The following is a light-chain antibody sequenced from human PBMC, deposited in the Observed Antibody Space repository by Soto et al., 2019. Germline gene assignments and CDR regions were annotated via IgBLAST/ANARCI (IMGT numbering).Light chain of an antibody. Sequence: EIVLTQSPGTLSLSPGERATLSCRASQSVINSYLAWYQHKAGQAPRLLIYGASSRATGIPDKFSGSGSGTDFPLTISRLEPEDFAVYYCKQYGISPWTFGQGTKVEIK. V-gene: IGKV3-20*01. J-gene: IGKJ1*01. CDR3: KQYGISPWT. CDR2: GAS. CDR1: QSVINSY.